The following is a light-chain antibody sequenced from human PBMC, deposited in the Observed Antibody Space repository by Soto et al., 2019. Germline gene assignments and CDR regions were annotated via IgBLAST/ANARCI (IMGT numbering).Light chain of an antibody. V-gene: IGKV1-5*01. CDR1: QSISSW. J-gene: IGKJ1*01. CDR2: DAS. CDR3: QQYNDYSGT. Sequence: DIQMTHSPSTLSASVGDRVTITCRASQSISSWLAWYQQKPGKAPNLLIYDASSLESGVPSRFSGSGSGTEFTLTISSLQPDDFATYYCQQYNDYSGTFGQGTKVDIK.